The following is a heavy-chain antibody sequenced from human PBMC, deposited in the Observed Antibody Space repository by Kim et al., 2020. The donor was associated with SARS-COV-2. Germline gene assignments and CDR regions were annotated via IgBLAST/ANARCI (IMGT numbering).Heavy chain of an antibody. J-gene: IGHJ4*02. CDR3: ARDLWVTLGF. V-gene: IGHV3-7*01. CDR2: IKKDGSEK. D-gene: IGHD5-18*01. CDR1: GFTFSNYW. Sequence: GGSLRLSCAGSGFTFSNYWMSWVRQVPGKGLEWVTNIKKDGSEKYYVDSVKGRFTVSRDNVKNSLYLQMNSLRVEDTAVYYCARDLWVTLGFWGRGTLVTVSS.